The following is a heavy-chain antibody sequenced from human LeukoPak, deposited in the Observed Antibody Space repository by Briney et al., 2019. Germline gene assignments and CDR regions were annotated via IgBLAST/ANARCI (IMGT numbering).Heavy chain of an antibody. Sequence: KPGGSLRLSCAASGFTFSNAWMSGVRQAPGKGLEWVGRIKSKTDGGTTDYAAPAKGRFTISRDDSKNTLYLQMNSLKTEDTAVYYCTTWYYYDSGGSSYYFDYWGQGTLVTVSS. CDR1: GFTFSNAW. CDR3: TTWYYYDSGGSSYYFDY. J-gene: IGHJ4*02. V-gene: IGHV3-15*01. D-gene: IGHD3-22*01. CDR2: IKSKTDGGTT.